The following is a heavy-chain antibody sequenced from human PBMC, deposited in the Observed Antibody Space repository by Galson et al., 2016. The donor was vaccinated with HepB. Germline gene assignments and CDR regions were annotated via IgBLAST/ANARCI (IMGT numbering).Heavy chain of an antibody. CDR2: VYSSGST. CDR3: ARVSVLTSMETKSDAFDI. V-gene: IGHV4-61*02. Sequence: TLSLTFTVSGGSISSGAYYWSWIRQPAGRGLEWIGRVYSSGSTNYNPSLKTRVTISINTSKNQFSLRLSFVTAADTAVYYCARVSVLTSMETKSDAFDIGGQGTMVTVSS. CDR1: GGSISSGAYY. D-gene: IGHD2/OR15-2a*01. J-gene: IGHJ3*02.